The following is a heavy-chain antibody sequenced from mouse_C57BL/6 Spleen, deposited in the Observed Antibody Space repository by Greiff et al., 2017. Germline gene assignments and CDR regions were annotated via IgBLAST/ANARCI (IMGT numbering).Heavy chain of an antibody. J-gene: IGHJ4*01. CDR1: GYAFSSYW. V-gene: IGHV1-80*01. D-gene: IGHD2-4*01. CDR3: AREGDYDGYAMDY. Sequence: QVQLKESGAELVKPGASVKISCKASGYAFSSYWMNWVRQRPGKGLEWIGQIYPGDGDTNYNGKFKGKATLTADKSSSTAYMQLSSLTSEDSAVYVCAREGDYDGYAMDYWGQGTSVTVSS. CDR2: IYPGDGDT.